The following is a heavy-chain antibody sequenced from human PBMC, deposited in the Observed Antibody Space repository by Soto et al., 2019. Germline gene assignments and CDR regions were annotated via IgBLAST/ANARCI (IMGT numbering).Heavy chain of an antibody. D-gene: IGHD2-15*01. CDR3: ARIEYCSGGNCYSAFDI. CDR1: GDTFISSG. V-gene: IGHV1-18*01. J-gene: IGHJ3*02. Sequence: VQSGAEVKKPGASVKVSCKASGDTFISSGISWVRQAPGQGLEWMGWISGYKGDTNYAQKFQGRVTLTTDTSTSTAYMELRSLTPGDTAIYYFARIEYCSGGNCYSAFDIWGQGTLVTVSS. CDR2: ISGYKGDT.